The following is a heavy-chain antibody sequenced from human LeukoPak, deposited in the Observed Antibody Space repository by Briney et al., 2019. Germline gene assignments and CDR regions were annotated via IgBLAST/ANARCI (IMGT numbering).Heavy chain of an antibody. Sequence: SETLSLTCAVYGGSFSGYYWSWIRQPPGKGLGWIGEINHSGSTNYNPSLKSRVTISVDTSKNQFSLKLSSVTAADTAVYYCARGGSQWLRLGRAYFDYWGQGTLVTVSS. CDR2: INHSGST. J-gene: IGHJ4*02. CDR3: ARGGSQWLRLGRAYFDY. D-gene: IGHD5-12*01. CDR1: GGSFSGYY. V-gene: IGHV4-34*01.